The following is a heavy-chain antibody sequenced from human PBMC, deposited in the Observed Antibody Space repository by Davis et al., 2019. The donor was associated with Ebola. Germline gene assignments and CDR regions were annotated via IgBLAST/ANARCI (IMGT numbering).Heavy chain of an antibody. CDR1: GYTFTSYA. J-gene: IGHJ4*02. V-gene: IGHV1-3*01. CDR2: INAGNGNT. Sequence: ASVKVSCKASGYTFTSYAMHWVRQAPGQRLEWMGWINAGNGNTKYSQKFQGRVTITRDTSASTAYMELSSLRSEDTAVYYCARDWGSSSSFGYWGQGTLVTVSS. CDR3: ARDWGSSSSFGY. D-gene: IGHD6-13*01.